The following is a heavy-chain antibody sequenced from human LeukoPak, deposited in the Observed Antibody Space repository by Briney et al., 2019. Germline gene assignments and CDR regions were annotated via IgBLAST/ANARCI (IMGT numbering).Heavy chain of an antibody. V-gene: IGHV4-4*07. D-gene: IGHD4-17*01. Sequence: PSETLSLTCTVSGDSISSYCWSWIRQPAGKGLEWIGRICTSGSTNYDPSLKSRVTMSVDTSKNKLSLKVSSVTAADTAVYYCARGDAGDSLDYWGQGIVVTVSS. CDR3: ARGDAGDSLDY. CDR1: GDSISSYC. CDR2: ICTSGST. J-gene: IGHJ4*02.